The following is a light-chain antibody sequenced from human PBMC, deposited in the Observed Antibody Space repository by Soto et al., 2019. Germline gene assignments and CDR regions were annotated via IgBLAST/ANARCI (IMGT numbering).Light chain of an antibody. J-gene: IGKJ4*01. CDR2: GAA. Sequence: EKVMTQSPAALSVSPGERATLSCRAIQCVISNLAWYQQKAGQAPRLLLYGAATRATGIPARFSGSASGTEHTLTNSSLQSEDSAVYYCQQYNDWPLTFGGGTKVEIQ. V-gene: IGKV3-15*01. CDR3: QQYNDWPLT. CDR1: QCVISN.